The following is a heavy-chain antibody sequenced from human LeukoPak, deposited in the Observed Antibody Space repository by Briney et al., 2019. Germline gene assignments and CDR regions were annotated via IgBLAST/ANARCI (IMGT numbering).Heavy chain of an antibody. V-gene: IGHV4-39*07. CDR1: GGSISSSSYY. J-gene: IGHJ1*01. D-gene: IGHD6-13*01. Sequence: IPSETLSLTCTVSGGSISSSSYYWGWIRQPPGKGLEWIGSIYYSGSTYYNPSLKSRVTISVDTSKNQFSLKLSSVTAADTAVYYCARASLGFGSSWYFQHWGQGTLVTVSS. CDR3: ARASLGFGSSWYFQH. CDR2: IYYSGST.